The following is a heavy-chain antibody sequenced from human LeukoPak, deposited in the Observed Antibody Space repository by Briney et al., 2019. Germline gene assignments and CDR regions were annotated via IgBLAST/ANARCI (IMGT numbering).Heavy chain of an antibody. V-gene: IGHV1-2*02. CDR1: GYTFTGYY. CDR3: ARAASIVGATRGDWFDP. Sequence: GASVKVSCKASGYTFTGYYMHWVRQAPGQGLEWMGWINPNSGGTNYAQKFQGRVTMTRDTSISTAYMELSRLRSDDTAVYYCARAASIVGATRGDWFDPWGQGTLVTVSS. CDR2: INPNSGGT. D-gene: IGHD1-26*01. J-gene: IGHJ5*02.